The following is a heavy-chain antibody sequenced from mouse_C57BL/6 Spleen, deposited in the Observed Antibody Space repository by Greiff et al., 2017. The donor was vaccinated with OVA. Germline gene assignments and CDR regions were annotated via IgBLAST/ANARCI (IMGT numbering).Heavy chain of an antibody. CDR2: INPSTGGT. CDR1: GYSFTGYY. Sequence: EVQLQQSGPELVKPGASVKISCKASGYSFTGYYMHWVKQSSEKSLEWIGEINPSTGGTSYNQKFKGKATLTVDKSSSTAYMQLKSLTSEDSAVYYCARQGSNYVYYFDYWGQGTTLTVSS. D-gene: IGHD2-5*01. J-gene: IGHJ2*01. V-gene: IGHV1-43*01. CDR3: ARQGSNYVYYFDY.